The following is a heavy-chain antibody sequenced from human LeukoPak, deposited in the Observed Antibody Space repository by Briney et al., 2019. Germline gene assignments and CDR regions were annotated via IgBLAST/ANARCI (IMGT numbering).Heavy chain of an antibody. CDR3: ARGRGGSWYSAIDYYYYYGMDV. Sequence: ASVKVSCKASGYTFTSYDINWVRQATGQGLEWMGWMNPNSGNTGYAQKFQGRVTMTRNTSISTAYMELSSLRSEDTAVYYCARGRGGSWYSAIDYYYYYGMDVWGQGTTVTVSS. CDR2: MNPNSGNT. V-gene: IGHV1-8*01. CDR1: GYTFTSYD. D-gene: IGHD6-13*01. J-gene: IGHJ6*02.